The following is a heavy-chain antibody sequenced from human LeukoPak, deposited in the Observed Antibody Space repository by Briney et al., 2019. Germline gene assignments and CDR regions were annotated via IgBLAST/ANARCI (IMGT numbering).Heavy chain of an antibody. CDR1: GYTFTSYD. CDR2: MNPNSGNT. V-gene: IGHV1-8*01. D-gene: IGHD4-17*01. J-gene: IGHJ4*02. CDR3: ARGNHDYGDYEGY. Sequence: ASVKVSCKASGYTFTSYDINWVRQATGQGLEWMGWMNPNSGNTGYARKFQGRVTMTRNTSISTAYMELSSLRSEDTAVYYCARGNHDYGDYEGYWGQGTLVTVSS.